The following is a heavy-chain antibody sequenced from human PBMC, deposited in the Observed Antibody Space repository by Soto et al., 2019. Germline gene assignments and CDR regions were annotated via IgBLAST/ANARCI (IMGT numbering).Heavy chain of an antibody. J-gene: IGHJ4*02. V-gene: IGHV1-69*01. CDR3: ARTTGTPYYFDD. CDR2: TIPIFGTA. Sequence: QALVQGLEWMGGTIPIFGTAKYAQKLQGRVTITADESTSTAYMELSSLKSEDTAVYYCARTTGTPYYFDDWGQGTVVTVSS. D-gene: IGHD1-1*01.